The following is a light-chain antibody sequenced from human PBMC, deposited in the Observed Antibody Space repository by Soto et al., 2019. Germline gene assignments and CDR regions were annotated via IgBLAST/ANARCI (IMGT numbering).Light chain of an antibody. V-gene: IGKV1-5*03. CDR3: QQYDNHCT. J-gene: IGKJ2*02. CDR2: MAS. CDR1: QSIKSR. Sequence: DIQITQSPSTLSASVGDRVTITCRTSQSIKSRLAWDQQKPGKSPKLIIYMASSLQSGVPSRCSGSGSGTEFTLTISSLQPDDVATYFCQQYDNHCTFGQGTKLE.